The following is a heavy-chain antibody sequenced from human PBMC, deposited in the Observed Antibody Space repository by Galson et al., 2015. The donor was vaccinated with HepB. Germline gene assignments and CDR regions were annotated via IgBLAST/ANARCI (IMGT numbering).Heavy chain of an antibody. J-gene: IGHJ6*02. CDR1: GFTFSSYG. Sequence: SLRLSCAASGFTFSSYGMHWVRQAPGKGLEWVAVLSYDGGNKYSADSVKGRFTISRDNYKNTLYLQMDSLRAEDTATYYCANDRMTTDRSGGMEVWGQGTTGTVS. CDR2: LSYDGGNK. V-gene: IGHV3-30*18. D-gene: IGHD4-11*01. CDR3: ANDRMTTDRSGGMEV.